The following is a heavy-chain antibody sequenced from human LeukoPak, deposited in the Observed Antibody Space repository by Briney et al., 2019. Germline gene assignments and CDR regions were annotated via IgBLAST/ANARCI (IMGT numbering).Heavy chain of an antibody. CDR1: GYTFTGYY. D-gene: IGHD6-6*01. Sequence: ASVKVSCKASGYTFTGYYMHWVRQAPGQGLEWMGWINPNSGGTNYAQKFQGRVTMTRDTSTSTAYMELSRLRSDDTAVYYCAPTSAARSAFDIWGQGTMVTVSS. CDR3: APTSAARSAFDI. V-gene: IGHV1-2*02. J-gene: IGHJ3*02. CDR2: INPNSGGT.